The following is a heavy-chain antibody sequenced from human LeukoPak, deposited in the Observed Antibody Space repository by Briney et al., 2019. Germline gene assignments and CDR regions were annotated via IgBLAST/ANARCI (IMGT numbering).Heavy chain of an antibody. CDR2: INHSGST. Sequence: SETLSLTRAVYGGSFSGYYWSWIRQPPGKGLEWIGEINHSGSTNYNPSLKSRVTISVDTSKNQFSLKLSSVTAADTAVYYCARGMGSSSWFDYWGQGTLVTVSS. J-gene: IGHJ5*01. D-gene: IGHD6-13*01. V-gene: IGHV4-34*01. CDR1: GGSFSGYY. CDR3: ARGMGSSSWFDY.